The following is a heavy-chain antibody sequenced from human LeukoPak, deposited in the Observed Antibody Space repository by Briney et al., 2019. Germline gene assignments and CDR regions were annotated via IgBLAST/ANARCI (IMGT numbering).Heavy chain of an antibody. D-gene: IGHD4-17*01. CDR3: ARHVYHPVTTVWAFDI. CDR2: IYHSGST. Sequence: SETLSLTCTVSGGSISSGDYYWSWIRQPPGKGLEWIGSIYHSGSTYYNPSLKSRVTISVDTSKNQFSLKLSSVTAADTAVYYCARHVYHPVTTVWAFDIWGQGTMVTVSS. CDR1: GGSISSGDYY. J-gene: IGHJ3*02. V-gene: IGHV4-39*01.